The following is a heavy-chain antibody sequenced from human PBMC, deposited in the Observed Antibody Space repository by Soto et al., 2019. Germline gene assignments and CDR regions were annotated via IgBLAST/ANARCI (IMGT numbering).Heavy chain of an antibody. CDR3: AREGNDFWSGYPAKLDV. Sequence: ASVKVSCKASGYTFTSYDINWVRQATGQGLEWMGWMNPNSGNTGYAQKFQGRVTMTRNTSISTAYMELSSLRSEDTAVHYCAREGNDFWSGYPAKLDVWGKGTTVTVSS. D-gene: IGHD3-3*01. J-gene: IGHJ6*04. CDR2: MNPNSGNT. CDR1: GYTFTSYD. V-gene: IGHV1-8*01.